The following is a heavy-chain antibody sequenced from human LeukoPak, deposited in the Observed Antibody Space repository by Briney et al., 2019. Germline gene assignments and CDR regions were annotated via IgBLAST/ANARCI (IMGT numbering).Heavy chain of an antibody. CDR1: GFTFSSYG. V-gene: IGHV3-30*03. J-gene: IGHJ4*02. D-gene: IGHD3-22*01. CDR3: AREGHYYDSSGHFDY. CDR2: ISYDGSNK. Sequence: GGSLRLSCAASGFTFSSYGIHWVRQAPGKGLEWVAVISYDGSNKYYADSVKGRFTISRDNSKNTLYLQMNSLRAEDTAVYYCAREGHYYDSSGHFDYWGQGTLVTVSS.